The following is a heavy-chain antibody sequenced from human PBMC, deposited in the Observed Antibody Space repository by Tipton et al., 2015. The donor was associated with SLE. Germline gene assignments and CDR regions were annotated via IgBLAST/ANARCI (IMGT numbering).Heavy chain of an antibody. Sequence: TLSLTCTVSGDSVGTNYWNWIRQPVGKGLEWIGRLYGSGSPTHYNPSLEGRVTVSVDTSQNQVSLKLTSVTAADTAVYYCARIRPGHGDPFDFWGQGTLVTVSS. V-gene: IGHV4-4*07. CDR2: LYGSGSP. CDR1: GDSVGTNY. CDR3: ARIRPGHGDPFDF. J-gene: IGHJ4*02. D-gene: IGHD4-17*01.